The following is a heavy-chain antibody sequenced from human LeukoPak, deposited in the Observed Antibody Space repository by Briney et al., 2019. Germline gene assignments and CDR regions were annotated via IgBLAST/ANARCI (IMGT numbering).Heavy chain of an antibody. CDR3: ARVGLVVGAQRKFWVRP. CDR1: GFTFSSYE. J-gene: IGHJ5*02. CDR2: ISSSGTTI. Sequence: GGSLRLSCAASGFTFSSYEMNWVRQAPGKGLEWVSYISSSGTTIYYADSVKGRFTISRDNAKNSLYLQMNSLRAEDTAVYYRARVGLVVGAQRKFWVRPWGQGTLVTV. V-gene: IGHV3-48*03. D-gene: IGHD3-16*01.